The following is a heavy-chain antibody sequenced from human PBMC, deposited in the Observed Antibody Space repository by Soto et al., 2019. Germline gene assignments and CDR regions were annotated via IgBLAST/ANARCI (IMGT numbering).Heavy chain of an antibody. V-gene: IGHV1-8*01. D-gene: IGHD3-10*01. Sequence: QVQLVQSGAEVKKPGASVKVSCKASGYTFTSYDINWVRQATGQGLEWMGWMNLNRGNTGDAQKLQGRVTRTRNTSISTAYMELSSLRSEDTAVYYCAKSIGGLRGVHYYYCMDVWGQGTTVTVSS. CDR1: GYTFTSYD. CDR2: MNLNRGNT. CDR3: AKSIGGLRGVHYYYCMDV. J-gene: IGHJ6*02.